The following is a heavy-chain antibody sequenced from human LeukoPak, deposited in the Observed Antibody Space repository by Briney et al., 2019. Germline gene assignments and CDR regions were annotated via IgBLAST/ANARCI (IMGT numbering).Heavy chain of an antibody. CDR3: SRGGMIVVVITTDDAFDM. Sequence: GGSLRLSCTASGFTFGDYAMSWFRQAPGKGLEWVGCIRSKAYGGTTEYAASVKGRFTISRDDSKSIAYLQMNSLKTEDTAVYYCSRGGMIVVVITTDDAFDMWGQGTMVTVSS. CDR1: GFTFGDYA. D-gene: IGHD3-22*01. CDR2: IRSKAYGGTT. V-gene: IGHV3-49*03. J-gene: IGHJ3*02.